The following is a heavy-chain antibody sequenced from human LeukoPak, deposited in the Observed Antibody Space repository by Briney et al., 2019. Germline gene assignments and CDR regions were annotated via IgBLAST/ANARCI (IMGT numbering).Heavy chain of an antibody. Sequence: GASVKVSCKASGYTFTSYYMHWVRQAPGQGLEWMGIINPSGGSTSYAQKFQGRVTMTRDTSTSTVYMELSSLRSEDTAVYYCARDRYQKHYYDSSGYYKGDAFDIWGQGTMVTVSS. CDR3: ARDRYQKHYYDSSGYYKGDAFDI. D-gene: IGHD3-22*01. J-gene: IGHJ3*02. CDR1: GYTFTSYY. CDR2: INPSGGST. V-gene: IGHV1-46*01.